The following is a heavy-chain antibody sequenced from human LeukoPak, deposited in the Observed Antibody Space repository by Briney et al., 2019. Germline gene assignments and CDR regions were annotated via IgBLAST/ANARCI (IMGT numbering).Heavy chain of an antibody. CDR1: GFTFGGYV. CDR3: TRSDNDHFDS. J-gene: IGHJ4*02. Sequence: GRPLTLSCAGSGFTFGGYVMHWFRQPPGKGLEWVGVSAYEASRAFYAGSVKVHFSISRNNSKNTMCGLMDDLRAEDTAVYYCTRSDNDHFDSWGQGTLVTVSS. CDR2: SAYEASRA. V-gene: IGHV3-33*01. D-gene: IGHD1-1*01.